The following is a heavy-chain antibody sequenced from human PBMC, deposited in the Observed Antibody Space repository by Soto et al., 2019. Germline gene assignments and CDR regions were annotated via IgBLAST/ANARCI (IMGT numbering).Heavy chain of an antibody. CDR1: GYAFTTYG. V-gene: IGHV1-18*01. J-gene: IGHJ4*02. CDR2: ISAHNGNT. Sequence: QVHLVQSGAEVKKPEASVKVSCKGSGYAFTTYGSTWVRQAPGQGLEWMGWISAHNGNTNYAQKLQGRVTVTRDTSTSTAYMELRSLRSDDTAVYYCARGRYGDYWGQGALVTVSS. D-gene: IGHD1-1*01. CDR3: ARGRYGDY.